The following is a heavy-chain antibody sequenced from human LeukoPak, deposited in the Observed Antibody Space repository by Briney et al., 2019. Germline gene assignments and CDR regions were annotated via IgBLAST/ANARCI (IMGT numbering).Heavy chain of an antibody. J-gene: IGHJ4*02. CDR3: ARRDSSSESTGDY. V-gene: IGHV4-61*02. CDR2: IYTSGST. D-gene: IGHD6-13*01. CDR1: GGSISSGSYY. Sequence: SETLSLTCTVSGGSISSGSYYWSWIRQPAGKGLEWIGRIYTSGSTNYNPSLKSRVTISVDTSKNQFSLKLSSVTAADTAVYYCARRDSSSESTGDYWGQGTLVTVSS.